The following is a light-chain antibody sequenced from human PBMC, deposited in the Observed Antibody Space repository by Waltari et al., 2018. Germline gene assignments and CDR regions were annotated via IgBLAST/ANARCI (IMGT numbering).Light chain of an antibody. CDR3: SSHAGSNNFV. CDR1: SGDVGDHNF. Sequence: QSALPQPPSASGSPGQSVTISCPGTSGDVGDHNFVSWYQQHPGKAPQLIIYEVTERPSGVPDRFSGSKSGNTASLTVSGLQAEDEADYFCSSHAGSNNFVFGSGTKVSVL. CDR2: EVT. J-gene: IGLJ1*01. V-gene: IGLV2-8*01.